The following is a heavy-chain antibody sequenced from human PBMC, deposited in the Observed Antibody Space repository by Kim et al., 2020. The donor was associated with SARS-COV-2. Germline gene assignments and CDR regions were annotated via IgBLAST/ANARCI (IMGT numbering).Heavy chain of an antibody. CDR3: ARYCSSTSCQRLGDDY. CDR1: GGSFSGYY. V-gene: IGHV4-34*01. J-gene: IGHJ4*02. CDR2: INHSGST. D-gene: IGHD2-2*01. Sequence: SETLSLTCAVYGGSFSGYYWSWIRQPPGKGLEWIGEINHSGSTNYNPSIKSRVTISVDTSKNQFSLKLSSVTAADTAVYYCARYCSSTSCQRLGDDYWGQGTLVTVSS.